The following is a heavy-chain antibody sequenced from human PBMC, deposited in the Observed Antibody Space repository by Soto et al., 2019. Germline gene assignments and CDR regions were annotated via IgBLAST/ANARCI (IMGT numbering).Heavy chain of an antibody. Sequence: QVQLVQSGAEVKKPGASVKVSCKASGYTFTSYAMHWVRQAPGQRLEWMGWINAGNGNTKYSQKFQGRVTITRDTSASTAYMELSSLRSEDTAVYYCARMWGGVAAAGAFDIWGQGTMVTVSS. J-gene: IGHJ3*02. CDR2: INAGNGNT. CDR1: GYTFTSYA. CDR3: ARMWGGVAAAGAFDI. V-gene: IGHV1-3*01. D-gene: IGHD2-15*01.